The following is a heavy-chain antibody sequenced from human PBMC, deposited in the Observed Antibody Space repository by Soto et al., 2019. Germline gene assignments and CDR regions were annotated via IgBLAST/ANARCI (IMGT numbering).Heavy chain of an antibody. D-gene: IGHD1-1*01. CDR1: GGTFSSYA. CDR2: IIPIFGTA. CDR3: LALEVTSYCYGMDV. V-gene: IGHV1-69*12. J-gene: IGHJ6*02. Sequence: QVQLVQSGAEVKKPGSSVKVSCKASGGTFSSYAISWVRQAPGQGLEWMGGIIPIFGTANYAQKFQGRVTITAYESTSTAYIGLSSLRSEDTAVYYCLALEVTSYCYGMDVWGQGTTVTVSS.